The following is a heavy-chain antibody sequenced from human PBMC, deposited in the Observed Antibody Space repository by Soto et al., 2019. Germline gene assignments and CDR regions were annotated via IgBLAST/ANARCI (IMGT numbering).Heavy chain of an antibody. V-gene: IGHV4-34*01. CDR1: GGSFSGYY. Sequence: SETLSLTCAVYGGSFSGYYWSWIRQPPGKGLEWIGEINHSGSTNYNPSLKSRVTISVDTSKNQFSLKLRSVTAADTAVYYCARGSFIVVVVAARTGWFDPWGQGTMVTVSS. CDR3: ARGSFIVVVVAARTGWFDP. D-gene: IGHD2-15*01. J-gene: IGHJ5*02. CDR2: INHSGST.